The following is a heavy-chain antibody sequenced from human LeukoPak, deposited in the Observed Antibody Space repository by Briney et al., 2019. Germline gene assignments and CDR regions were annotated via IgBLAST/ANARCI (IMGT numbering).Heavy chain of an antibody. D-gene: IGHD4-11*01. CDR1: GGSFSSYY. J-gene: IGHJ6*03. CDR3: ARYSNYQAYYYYMDV. CDR2: IYYSGST. Sequence: SETLSLTCTVSGGSFSSYYWSWVRQPPGKGLEWIGYIYYSGSTNYNPSLKSRVTISVDTSKNQFSLKLSSVTAADTAVYYCARYSNYQAYYYYMDVWGKGTTVTVSS. V-gene: IGHV4-59*13.